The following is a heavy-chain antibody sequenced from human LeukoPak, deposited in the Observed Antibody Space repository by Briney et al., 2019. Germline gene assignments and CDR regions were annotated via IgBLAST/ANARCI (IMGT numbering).Heavy chain of an antibody. CDR2: ISAYNGNT. J-gene: IGHJ6*03. Sequence: ASVKVSCKASGYTFSNYYMHWVRQAPGQGLEWMGWISAYNGNTNYAQKLQGRVTMTTDTSTSTAYMELRSLRSDDTAVYYCARQIDDFWSGYYGGYYMDVWGKGTTVTVSS. D-gene: IGHD3-3*01. V-gene: IGHV1-18*04. CDR3: ARQIDDFWSGYYGGYYMDV. CDR1: GYTFSNYY.